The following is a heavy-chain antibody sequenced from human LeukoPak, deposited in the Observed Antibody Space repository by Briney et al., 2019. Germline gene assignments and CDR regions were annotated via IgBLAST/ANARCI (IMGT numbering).Heavy chain of an antibody. CDR1: GGTFSSYA. J-gene: IGHJ5*02. CDR3: ARSPAMSCGGDCYSGWFDP. V-gene: IGHV1-69*04. Sequence: SVKVSCKASGGTFSSYAISWVRQAPGQGLEWMGRIIPIFGIANYAQKFQGRVTITADKSTSTAYMELSSLRSEDTAVYSCARSPAMSCGGDCYSGWFDPWGQGTLVTVSS. D-gene: IGHD2-21*02. CDR2: IIPIFGIA.